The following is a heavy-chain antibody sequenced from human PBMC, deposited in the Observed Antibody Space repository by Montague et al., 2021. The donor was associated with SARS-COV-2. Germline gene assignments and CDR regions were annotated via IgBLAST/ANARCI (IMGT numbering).Heavy chain of an antibody. Sequence: SETLSLTCTVSGGSISSSSYYRGWIRQPPGKGLEWIGSIYYSGSTYYNPSLKSRVTISVDTSKNQFSLKLSSVTAADTAVYYCARVGRQQLVRLSGMDVWGQETTVTVSS. D-gene: IGHD6-13*01. CDR1: GGSISSSSYY. CDR3: ARVGRQQLVRLSGMDV. J-gene: IGHJ6*02. CDR2: IYYSGST. V-gene: IGHV4-39*07.